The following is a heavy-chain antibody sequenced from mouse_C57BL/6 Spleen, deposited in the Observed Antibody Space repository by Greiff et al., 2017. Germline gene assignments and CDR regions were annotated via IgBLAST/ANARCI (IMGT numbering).Heavy chain of an antibody. J-gene: IGHJ4*01. CDR2: FYPGSGSI. CDR1: GYTFTEYT. D-gene: IGHD1-1*01. V-gene: IGHV1-62-2*01. Sequence: QVQLKESGAELVKPGASVKLSCKASGYTFTEYTIHWVKQRSGQGLEWIGWFYPGSGSIKYNEKFKDKATLTADKSSSTVYMELSRLTSEDSAVYCCARHEGVTVVADYAMDYWGQGTSVTVSS. CDR3: ARHEGVTVVADYAMDY.